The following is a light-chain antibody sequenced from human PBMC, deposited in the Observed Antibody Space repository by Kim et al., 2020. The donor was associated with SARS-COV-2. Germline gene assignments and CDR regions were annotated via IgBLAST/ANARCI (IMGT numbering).Light chain of an antibody. CDR2: DVT. V-gene: IGLV2-14*03. CDR1: SSDVGAYNS. CDR3: CSPARSKTVL. J-gene: IGLJ3*02. Sequence: QSALTQPASVSGSPGQSVTISCIGTSSDVGAYNSVSWYQQYPGEVPKLMIYDVTNRPSGVSDRFSGSKSGNTASLTISGLQTEDEADYYCCSPARSKTVLFGGGTKVTVL.